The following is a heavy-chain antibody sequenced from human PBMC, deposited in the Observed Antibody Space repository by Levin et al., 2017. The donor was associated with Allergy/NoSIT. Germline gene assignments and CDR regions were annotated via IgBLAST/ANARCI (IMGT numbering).Heavy chain of an antibody. J-gene: IGHJ6*02. D-gene: IGHD5/OR15-5a*01. CDR2: INYRGVT. CDR1: GGSVSSGTYY. V-gene: IGHV4-61*01. Sequence: NTGGSLRLSCSVSGGSVSSGTYYWSWIRRPPGTGLEWIGYINYRGVTKYNPSLKSRVTISVDTSKNEFSLKVTSVTAADTAVYYCARNRIIVSGGNDYYYGMDVWGQGTTVTVSS. CDR3: ARNRIIVSGGNDYYYGMDV.